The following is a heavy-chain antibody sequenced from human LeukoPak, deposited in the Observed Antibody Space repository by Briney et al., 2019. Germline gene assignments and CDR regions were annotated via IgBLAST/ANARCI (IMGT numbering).Heavy chain of an antibody. J-gene: IGHJ4*02. CDR2: IYTSGST. CDR3: ARAKPLGYCSGGSCYRTHYFDY. Sequence: PSQTLSLTCTVSGASISSGSYYWSWIRQPAGKGLAWIGRIYTSGSTNYNPSLKSRVTISVDTSKNQFSLKLSSVTAADTAVYYCARAKPLGYCSGGSCYRTHYFDYWGQGTLVTVSS. CDR1: GASISSGSYY. V-gene: IGHV4-61*02. D-gene: IGHD2-15*01.